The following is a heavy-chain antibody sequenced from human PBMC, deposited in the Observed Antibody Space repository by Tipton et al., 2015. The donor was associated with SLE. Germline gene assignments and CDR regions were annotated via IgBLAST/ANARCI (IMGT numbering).Heavy chain of an antibody. CDR2: IYYSGST. J-gene: IGHJ3*02. D-gene: IGHD6-19*01. CDR3: ARSGYSSGWCRGRFDI. Sequence: TLSLTCTVSGGSISVSSYYWGWIRQPPGKGLEWIGSIYYSGSTYYNPSLKSRVTISVDTSKNQFSLKMTSVTAADTAVYYCARSGYSSGWCRGRFDIWGQGTMVTVSS. CDR1: GGSISVSSYY. V-gene: IGHV4-39*07.